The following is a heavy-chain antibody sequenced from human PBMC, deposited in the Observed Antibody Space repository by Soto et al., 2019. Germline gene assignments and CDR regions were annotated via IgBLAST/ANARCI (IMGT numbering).Heavy chain of an antibody. Sequence: GESLKISYKGSGYSFTSYWISWVRQMPGKGLEWMGRIDPSDSYTNYSPSFQGHVTISADKSISTAYLQWSSLKASDTAVYYCARRGSPIAAAGTDPSYYYYGMDVWGQGTTVTVSS. CDR2: IDPSDSYT. CDR3: ARRGSPIAAAGTDPSYYYYGMDV. D-gene: IGHD6-13*01. CDR1: GYSFTSYW. J-gene: IGHJ6*02. V-gene: IGHV5-10-1*01.